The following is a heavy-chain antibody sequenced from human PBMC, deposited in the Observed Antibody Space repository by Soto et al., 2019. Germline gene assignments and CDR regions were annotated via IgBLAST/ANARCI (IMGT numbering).Heavy chain of an antibody. V-gene: IGHV2-5*01. Sequence: VSGPTLVNPTQTLTLTCTFSGVSLSTSGVGVGWIRQPPGKALEWLALIYWNDDKRYSPSLKSRLTITKDTSKNQVVLTITNMDPVDTATYYCAHTHDSNYYYGMDVWGQGTTVTVSS. CDR3: AHTHDSNYYYGMDV. CDR2: IYWNDDK. D-gene: IGHD3-22*01. CDR1: GVSLSTSGVG. J-gene: IGHJ6*02.